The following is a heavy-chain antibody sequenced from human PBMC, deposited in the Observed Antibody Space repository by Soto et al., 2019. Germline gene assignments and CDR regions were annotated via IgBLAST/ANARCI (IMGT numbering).Heavy chain of an antibody. Sequence: ASVKVSCKASGYTLTTFFMPWVRQAPVQGLEWMGVINPGYPAGRSTTYAQKFQGRVTMTTDTSTSTVYMELSRRRSDDTAVYYCAREAIVAGAITGMDVWGQGTTVNVSS. CDR3: AREAIVAGAITGMDV. V-gene: IGHV1-46*01. D-gene: IGHD1-26*01. J-gene: IGHJ6*02. CDR2: INPGYPAGRST. CDR1: GYTLTTFF.